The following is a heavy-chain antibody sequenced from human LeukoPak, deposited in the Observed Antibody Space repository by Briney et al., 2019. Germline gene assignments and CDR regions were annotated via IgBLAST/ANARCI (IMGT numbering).Heavy chain of an antibody. CDR1: GFTFSSYA. Sequence: PGGSLRLSCAASGFTFSSYAMSWVRQAPGKGLEWVSSISGDGDNTYYGGSVKGRFTISRDNSKNTLYLQMNSLRAEDTAVYYGYYYTNDDFDMWGQGTMVTVSS. CDR2: ISGDGDNT. J-gene: IGHJ3*02. CDR3: YYYTNDDFDM. D-gene: IGHD3-22*01. V-gene: IGHV3-23*01.